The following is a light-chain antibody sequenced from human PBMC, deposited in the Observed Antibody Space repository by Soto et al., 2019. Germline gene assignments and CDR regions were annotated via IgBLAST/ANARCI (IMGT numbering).Light chain of an antibody. Sequence: EIVLTQSPVTLSLSPGERATLSCRASQSVTNSLAWYRQKPGQAPRLLIYGAFNRATGIPDRFSGGGSGTDFTLTITRLEPEDFAVYYCQYYGNSPLTFGQGTKVDIK. CDR1: QSVTNS. J-gene: IGKJ1*01. V-gene: IGKV3-20*01. CDR3: QYYGNSPLT. CDR2: GAF.